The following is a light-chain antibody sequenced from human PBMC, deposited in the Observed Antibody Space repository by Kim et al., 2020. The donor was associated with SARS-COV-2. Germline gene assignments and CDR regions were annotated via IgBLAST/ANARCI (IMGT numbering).Light chain of an antibody. CDR3: GTWDSDLSAGV. J-gene: IGLJ3*02. V-gene: IGLV1-51*01. CDR2: DDT. Sequence: QSVLTQPPSVSAAPGQKVTISCSGTSSNLGNNYVSWYRQFPGAPPKLLIYDDTERPSGIPDRFSGSKSGASASLGITGLQTGDEADYYCGTWDSDLSAGVFGGGTQLTVL. CDR1: SSNLGNNY.